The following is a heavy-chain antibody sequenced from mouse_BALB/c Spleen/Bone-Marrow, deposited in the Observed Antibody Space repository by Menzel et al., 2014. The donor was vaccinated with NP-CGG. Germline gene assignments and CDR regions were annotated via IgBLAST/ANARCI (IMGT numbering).Heavy chain of an antibody. CDR3: TRYGNYYFDY. CDR1: GYTFTSYY. J-gene: IGHJ2*01. Sequence: VQLQQSGAELVKPGASVKLSCKASGYTFTSYYMYWVKPRPGQGTEWIGEINPSNGGTNFNEKFKSKATLTVDKSSSTADMQLSSLTSEDSAVYYCTRYGNYYFDYWGQGTTLTVSS. D-gene: IGHD2-1*01. CDR2: INPSNGGT. V-gene: IGHV1S81*02.